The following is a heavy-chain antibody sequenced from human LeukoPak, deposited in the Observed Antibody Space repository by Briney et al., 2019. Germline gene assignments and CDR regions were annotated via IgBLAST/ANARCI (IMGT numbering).Heavy chain of an antibody. CDR3: AKDKPSRRFGSGSYLDYFDY. CDR2: ISARGGST. J-gene: IGHJ4*02. CDR1: GFTFSSYA. Sequence: GGSLRLSCAASGFTFSSYAMSWVRQAPGKGLEWVSAISARGGSTYYADSVKGRFTISRDNSKNTLYLQMNSLRAEDTAVYYCAKDKPSRRFGSGSYLDYFDYWGQGTLVTVSS. V-gene: IGHV3-23*01. D-gene: IGHD3-10*01.